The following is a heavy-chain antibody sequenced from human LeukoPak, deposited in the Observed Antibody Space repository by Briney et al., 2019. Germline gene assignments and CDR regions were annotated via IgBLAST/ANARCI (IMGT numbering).Heavy chain of an antibody. D-gene: IGHD4-23*01. CDR1: GGSISSGGYY. CDR3: ARVSEGYGGNSAFDF. V-gene: IGHV4-31*03. Sequence: SETLSLTCTVSGGSISSGGYYWSWIRQHPGKGLEWIGYIYYSGSTYYNPSLKSRVTISVDTSKNQFSLKLSSVTAADTAVYYCARVSEGYGGNSAFDFWGQGTLVTVSS. J-gene: IGHJ4*02. CDR2: IYYSGST.